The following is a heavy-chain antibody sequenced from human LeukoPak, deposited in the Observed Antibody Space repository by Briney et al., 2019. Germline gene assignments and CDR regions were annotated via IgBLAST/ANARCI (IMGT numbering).Heavy chain of an antibody. J-gene: IGHJ3*02. CDR1: GFTFSSYA. V-gene: IGHV3-23*01. D-gene: IGHD1-26*01. Sequence: GTLTLTCAASGFTFSSYAMSWVRQAPGKGLEWVSNINGSGGSTYYAYPVRGRFTSATAITKNTLYLQMNSSAAEAAAEYYGAKSREASGSESFDFAFGIWGQGTMVTVS. CDR2: INGSGGST. CDR3: AKSREASGSESFDFAFGI.